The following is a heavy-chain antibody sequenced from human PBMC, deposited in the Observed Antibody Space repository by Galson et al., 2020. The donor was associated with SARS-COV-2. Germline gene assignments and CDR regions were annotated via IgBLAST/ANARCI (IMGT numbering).Heavy chain of an antibody. D-gene: IGHD3-9*01. Sequence: ETSETLSLTCTVSGGSISCGDYYWSWFRQPPWKGLEWIGYIYYSGSTYYNPSLKSRVTIAVDTSKNQFSLKLSSVTAADAAVYYCARASNDYDILTGYHIRWFDPWGQGTLVTVSS. J-gene: IGHJ5*02. CDR1: GGSISCGDYY. CDR3: ARASNDYDILTGYHIRWFDP. CDR2: IYYSGST. V-gene: IGHV4-30-4*01.